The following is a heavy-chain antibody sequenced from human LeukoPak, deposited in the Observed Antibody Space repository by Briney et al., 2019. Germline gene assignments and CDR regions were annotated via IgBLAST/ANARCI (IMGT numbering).Heavy chain of an antibody. Sequence: PGGSLRLSCAASGFTFSTYWIHWVRQAPGKGLVWVSHINGDGSSTSYADSVKGRFIISRDNAKNTVLLQMNSLRAEDTAVYYCARDARYSFQLWGQGTLVTVSS. V-gene: IGHV3-74*01. D-gene: IGHD4-11*01. J-gene: IGHJ1*01. CDR3: ARDARYSFQL. CDR2: INGDGSST. CDR1: GFTFSTYW.